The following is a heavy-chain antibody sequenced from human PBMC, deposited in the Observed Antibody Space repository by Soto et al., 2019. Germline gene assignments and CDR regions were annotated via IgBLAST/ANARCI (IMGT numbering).Heavy chain of an antibody. D-gene: IGHD6-6*01. CDR1: GFTFSSYG. V-gene: IGHV3-33*01. Sequence: LGGSLRLCCAASGFTFSSYGMHWVRQAPGKGLEWVAVIWYDGSNKYYADSVKGRFTISRDNSKNTLYLQMNSLRAEDTAVYHCARDIDWHTSSSGFDSWGHGTLVTVSS. CDR2: IWYDGSNK. J-gene: IGHJ5*01. CDR3: ARDIDWHTSSSGFDS.